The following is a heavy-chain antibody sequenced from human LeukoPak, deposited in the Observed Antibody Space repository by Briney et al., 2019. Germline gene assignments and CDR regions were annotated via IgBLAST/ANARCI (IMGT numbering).Heavy chain of an antibody. J-gene: IGHJ5*02. V-gene: IGHV4-59*01. CDR3: ARGFLYGDLPGS. CDR1: GGSISNNY. Sequence: SETLSLTCTVSGGSISNNYWSWFRQPPGKGLEWLGYIFYSGSTNYNPSLKSRVTISVDTSKNQFSLRLASVTAADTAVYYCARGFLYGDLPGSWGQGTLVIVSS. D-gene: IGHD4-17*01. CDR2: IFYSGST.